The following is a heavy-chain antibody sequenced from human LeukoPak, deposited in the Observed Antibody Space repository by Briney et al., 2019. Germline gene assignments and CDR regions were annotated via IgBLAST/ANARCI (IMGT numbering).Heavy chain of an antibody. CDR3: ARHMRAAAHAFDI. Sequence: SETLSLTCTVSGYSISSGYYWGWIRQPPGKGLEWIGSIYHSGSTYYNPSLKSRVTISVDTSKNQFSLKLSSVTAADTAVYYCARHMRAAAHAFDIWGQGTMVTVSS. V-gene: IGHV4-38-2*02. CDR2: IYHSGST. CDR1: GYSISSGYY. D-gene: IGHD6-13*01. J-gene: IGHJ3*02.